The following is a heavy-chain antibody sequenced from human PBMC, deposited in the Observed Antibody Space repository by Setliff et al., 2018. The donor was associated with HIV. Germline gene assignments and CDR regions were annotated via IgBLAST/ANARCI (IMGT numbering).Heavy chain of an antibody. CDR3: TRRDVTTGMDS. CDR2: IYSTGST. D-gene: IGHD4-17*01. CDR1: GDSISSGNYY. Sequence: PSETLSLTCTFSGDSISSGNYYWSWIRQPAGKGLEWIGRIYSTGSTNYRPSLESRVIVSLDTSKNQFSLKLSSVTAADTAVYYCTRRDVTTGMDSWGPGILVTVSS. V-gene: IGHV4-61*02. J-gene: IGHJ4*02.